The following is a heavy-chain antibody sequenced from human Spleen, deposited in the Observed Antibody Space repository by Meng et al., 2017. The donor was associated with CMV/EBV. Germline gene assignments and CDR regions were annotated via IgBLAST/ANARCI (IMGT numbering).Heavy chain of an antibody. D-gene: IGHD1-26*01. J-gene: IGHJ4*02. V-gene: IGHV1-18*01. CDR1: GYTFITYG. CDR3: ARDRGTYLAYFDY. Sequence: KASGYTFITYGMSWMRQAPGQVLEWMGWISTQNGNTNYAKKFQDRLTMTTDPSTSTVYMELRSLRSDDTAVYFCARDRGTYLAYFDYWGQGTLVTVSS. CDR2: ISTQNGNT.